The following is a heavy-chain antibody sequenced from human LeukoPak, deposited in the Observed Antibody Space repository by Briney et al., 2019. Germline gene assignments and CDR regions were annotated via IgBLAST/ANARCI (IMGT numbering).Heavy chain of an antibody. CDR2: IRYDGSNK. Sequence: AGGSLRLSCAASGFTFSSYGMHWVRQAPGKGLEWVAFIRYDGSNKYYADSVKGRFTISRDNSKNTLYLQMNSLRAEDTAVYYCARDNAPIAVAGTGIDYWGQGTLVTVSS. V-gene: IGHV3-30*02. J-gene: IGHJ4*02. CDR3: ARDNAPIAVAGTGIDY. CDR1: GFTFSSYG. D-gene: IGHD6-19*01.